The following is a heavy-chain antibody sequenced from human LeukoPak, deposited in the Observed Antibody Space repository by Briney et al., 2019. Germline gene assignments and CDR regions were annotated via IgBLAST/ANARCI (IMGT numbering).Heavy chain of an antibody. D-gene: IGHD3-10*01. J-gene: IGHJ4*02. Sequence: GGSLRLSCAASGFTFSSYGMHWVRQAPGKGLEWVAVIWYDGSNKYYADSVKGQFTISRDNSKNTLYLQMNSLRAEDTAVYYCARDRMVRGVIAGYFDYWGQGTLVTVSS. CDR2: IWYDGSNK. CDR3: ARDRMVRGVIAGYFDY. CDR1: GFTFSSYG. V-gene: IGHV3-33*01.